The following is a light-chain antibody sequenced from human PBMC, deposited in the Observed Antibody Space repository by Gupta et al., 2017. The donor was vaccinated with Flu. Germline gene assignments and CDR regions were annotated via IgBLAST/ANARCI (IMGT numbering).Light chain of an antibody. CDR1: SSNIGAGYD. Sequence: QTVLTQPPSVSGAPGQRVTISSPGRSSNIGAGYDLHWYQQLPGTAPKPLIYYNSNRPSGVPDRFSGSKSGTSASLAITGLRAEDEADYYCQSYDSGLSGSLFGGGTKLTVL. V-gene: IGLV1-40*01. CDR3: QSYDSGLSGSL. CDR2: YNS. J-gene: IGLJ2*01.